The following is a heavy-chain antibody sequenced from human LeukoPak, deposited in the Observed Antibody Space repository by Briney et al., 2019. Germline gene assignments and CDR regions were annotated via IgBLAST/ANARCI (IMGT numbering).Heavy chain of an antibody. D-gene: IGHD3-10*01. CDR1: GYTFTSYD. CDR2: MNPNSGNT. CDR3: ARGRLYRPGWFGELFRDGDY. Sequence: GASVKVSCKASGYTFTSYDINWVRQATGQGLEWMGWMNPNSGNTGYAQKFQGRVTMTRNTSISTAYMELSSLRSEDTAVYYCARGRLYRPGWFGELFRDGDYWGQGTLVTVSS. V-gene: IGHV1-8*01. J-gene: IGHJ4*01.